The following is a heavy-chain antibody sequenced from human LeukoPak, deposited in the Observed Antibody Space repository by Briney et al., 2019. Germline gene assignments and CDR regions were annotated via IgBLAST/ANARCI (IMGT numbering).Heavy chain of an antibody. V-gene: IGHV3-30*18. CDR1: GFTFSSYG. CDR3: AKDPGGAYFDY. D-gene: IGHD4-23*01. J-gene: IGHJ4*02. Sequence: SGGSLRLSCAASGFTFSSYGMHWVRQAPGKGLEWVAVISYDGGNKYYADSVKGRFTISRDNSKNTLYLQMNSLRAEDTAVYYCAKDPGGAYFDYWGQGTLVTVSS. CDR2: ISYDGGNK.